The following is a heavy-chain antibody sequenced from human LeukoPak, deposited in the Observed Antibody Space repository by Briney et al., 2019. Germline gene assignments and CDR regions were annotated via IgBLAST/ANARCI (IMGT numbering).Heavy chain of an antibody. CDR2: IYHSGST. V-gene: IGHV4-38-2*02. CDR3: ARRGYYDSRGWFDP. CDR1: GYSISSGYY. J-gene: IGHJ5*02. Sequence: PSETLSLTCTVSGYSISSGYYWGWIRQPPGKGLEWIGSIYHSGSTYYNPSLKSRVTISVDTSKNQFSLKLSSVTAADTAVYYCARRGYYDSRGWFDPWGQGTLVTVSS. D-gene: IGHD3-22*01.